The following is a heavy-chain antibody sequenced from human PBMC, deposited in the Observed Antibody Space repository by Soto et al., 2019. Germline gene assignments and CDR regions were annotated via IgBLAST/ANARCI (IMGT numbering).Heavy chain of an antibody. J-gene: IGHJ4*02. CDR1: GYTFTNYA. CDR3: ARDDSRDSSAYSYDY. V-gene: IGHV1-3*04. Sequence: QVQLVQSGAEVKKPGASVKVSCKASGYTFTNYAIHWVRQAPGQRLEWMGWINTDNGDTTASQKFQGRVTITRDTSASTAYMELSSLRSEDTAVYCCARDDSRDSSAYSYDYWGQGTLVTVSS. CDR2: INTDNGDT. D-gene: IGHD5-18*01.